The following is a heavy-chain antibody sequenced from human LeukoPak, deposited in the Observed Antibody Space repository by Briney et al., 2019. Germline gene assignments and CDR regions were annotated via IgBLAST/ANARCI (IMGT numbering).Heavy chain of an antibody. CDR2: ISGSGGST. CDR1: GFTFSIYA. Sequence: GRSLRLCCAASGFTFSIYAMSWVRQAPGKGLEWVSAISGSGGSTYYADSVKGRFTISRDNSKNTLYLQMNSLRAEDTAVHYCAKGTVPVRYCSNTSCYCPFDYWGQGTLVTVSS. J-gene: IGHJ4*02. CDR3: AKGTVPVRYCSNTSCYCPFDY. V-gene: IGHV3-23*01. D-gene: IGHD2-2*01.